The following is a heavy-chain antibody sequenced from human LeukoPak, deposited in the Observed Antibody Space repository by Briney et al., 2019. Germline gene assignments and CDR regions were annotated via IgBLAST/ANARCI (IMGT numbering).Heavy chain of an antibody. CDR3: ARGECRDGYNCGYYDHYMDV. CDR2: IIPIFGTA. CDR1: GGTFSSYA. J-gene: IGHJ6*03. V-gene: IGHV1-69*13. D-gene: IGHD5-24*01. Sequence: SVKVSCKASGGTFSSYAISWVRQAPGQGLEWMGGIIPIFGTANYAQKFQGRVTITADESTSTAYMELSSLRSEDTAVYYCARGECRDGYNCGYYDHYMDVWGKGTTVTVSS.